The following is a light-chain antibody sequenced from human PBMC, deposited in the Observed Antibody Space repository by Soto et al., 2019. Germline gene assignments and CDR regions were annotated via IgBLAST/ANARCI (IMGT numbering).Light chain of an antibody. V-gene: IGKV3-15*01. Sequence: EIVLTQSPAILSVSPGERATLSCRASQSISRSLAWYQQKPGHAPRLLISDASTRATGIPARFSGSGSGTEFTLTISSLQSEDFALYYCRQYNSWPPGTFGQGTKVEIK. CDR3: RQYNSWPPGT. J-gene: IGKJ2*01. CDR1: QSISRS. CDR2: DAS.